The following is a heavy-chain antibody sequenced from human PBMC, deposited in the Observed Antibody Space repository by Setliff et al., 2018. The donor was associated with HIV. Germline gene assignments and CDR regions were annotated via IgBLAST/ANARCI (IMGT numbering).Heavy chain of an antibody. V-gene: IGHV4-34*01. CDR2: INHSGST. CDR3: ARDRPPSTVDMLGAFDR. J-gene: IGHJ3*02. D-gene: IGHD4-17*01. Sequence: SETLSLTCTVSGGSITSYYWSWIRQPPGKGLEWIGEINHSGSTHYNPSLKSRFTISVDTSKNQFSLKLSSVTAADTAVYYCARDRPPSTVDMLGAFDRWGQGTMVTVSS. CDR1: GGSITSYY.